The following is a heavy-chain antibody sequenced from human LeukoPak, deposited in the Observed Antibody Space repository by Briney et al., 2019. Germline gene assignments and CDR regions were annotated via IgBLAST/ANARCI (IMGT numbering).Heavy chain of an antibody. V-gene: IGHV3-23*01. J-gene: IGHJ6*03. D-gene: IGHD3-16*01. CDR2: ISGSGGST. Sequence: GGSLRLSCAASGFTFSSYSMNWVRQAPGKGLEWVSAISGSGGSTYYADSVKGRFTISRDNSKNTPYLQMNSLRAEDTAVYYCAKLGGSNYYYYYMDVWGKGTTVTVSS. CDR3: AKLGGSNYYYYYMDV. CDR1: GFTFSSYS.